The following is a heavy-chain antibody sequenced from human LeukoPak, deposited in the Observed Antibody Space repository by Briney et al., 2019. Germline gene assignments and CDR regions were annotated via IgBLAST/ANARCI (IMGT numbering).Heavy chain of an antibody. CDR1: GYAFTDYY. Sequence: ASVKVSCKASGYAFTDYYMHWVRQAPGQGLEWMGWINPNSGGTNYAQKFQGRVTMTRDTSISTAYMELSRLRSDDTAVYYCARAGVAGTTYFYGMDVWGQGPTVTVSS. CDR3: ARAGVAGTTYFYGMDV. V-gene: IGHV1-2*02. D-gene: IGHD6-19*01. CDR2: INPNSGGT. J-gene: IGHJ6*02.